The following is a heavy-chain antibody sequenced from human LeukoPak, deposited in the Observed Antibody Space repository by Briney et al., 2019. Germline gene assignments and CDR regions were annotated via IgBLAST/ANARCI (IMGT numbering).Heavy chain of an antibody. J-gene: IGHJ3*02. D-gene: IGHD6-6*01. Sequence: SETLSLTCAVYGGSFSGYSWSWIRQSPEKGLEWIGEANHTGGITYTPSLQGRVTIAIDTSKNQFSLQLTSVTAADTAVYYCASQYTFDIWGRGTVVSVSS. CDR3: ASQYTFDI. CDR1: GGSFSGYS. V-gene: IGHV4-34*01. CDR2: ANHTGGI.